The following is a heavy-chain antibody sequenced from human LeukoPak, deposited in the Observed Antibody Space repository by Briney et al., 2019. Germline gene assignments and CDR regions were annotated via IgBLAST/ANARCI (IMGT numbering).Heavy chain of an antibody. Sequence: PGGSLRLSCAASGFTFSSYAMSWVRQAPGKGLEWVSAISGSGGSTYYADSVKGRFTISRDNSKNTLYLQMNSLRAEDTAVYYCAKDLIVGANYYYYGMDVWGQGTTVTVSS. CDR2: ISGSGGST. D-gene: IGHD1-26*01. CDR3: AKDLIVGANYYYYGMDV. V-gene: IGHV3-23*01. CDR1: GFTFSSYA. J-gene: IGHJ6*02.